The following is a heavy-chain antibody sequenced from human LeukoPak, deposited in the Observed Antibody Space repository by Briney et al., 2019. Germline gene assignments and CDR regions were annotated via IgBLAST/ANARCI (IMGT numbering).Heavy chain of an antibody. CDR2: ISSSSSYI. CDR3: AKGKGLGPSYDALDI. D-gene: IGHD6-19*01. J-gene: IGHJ3*02. V-gene: IGHV3-21*04. Sequence: GGSLRLSCAASGFTFSSYGMHWVRQAPGKGLEWVSSISSSSSYIYYADSVKGRFTISRDNSKNTLYLQMNSLRAEDTAVYYCAKGKGLGPSYDALDIWGQGTMVTVSS. CDR1: GFTFSSYG.